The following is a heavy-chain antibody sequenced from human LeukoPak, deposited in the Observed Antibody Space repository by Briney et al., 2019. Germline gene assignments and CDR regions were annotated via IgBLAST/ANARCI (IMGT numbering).Heavy chain of an antibody. CDR2: ISSSSSYI. J-gene: IGHJ4*02. D-gene: IGHD1-26*01. V-gene: IGHV3-21*01. CDR1: GFTFTTYA. Sequence: GGSLRLSCAASGFTFTTYAMNWVRQAPGKGLEWVSSISSSSSYIYYADSVKGRFTISRDNAKNSLYLQMNSLRAEDTAVYYCARDKQVGATHFDFWGQGTLVTVSS. CDR3: ARDKQVGATHFDF.